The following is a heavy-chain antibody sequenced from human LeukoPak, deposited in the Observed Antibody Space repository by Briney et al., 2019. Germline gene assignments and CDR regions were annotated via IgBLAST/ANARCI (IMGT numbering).Heavy chain of an antibody. D-gene: IGHD1-26*01. Sequence: GGALRLSCAASGFTFSDYYMNWIRQAPGKGLEWVAYISSSGSNIYIADSVKGRFTISRDNSKNSLYLQMHSLRAEDTAMYYCATSGTYNVAPRDKSLDYWGQGILVTVSS. CDR3: ATSGTYNVAPRDKSLDY. V-gene: IGHV3-11*01. CDR2: ISSSGSNI. CDR1: GFTFSDYY. J-gene: IGHJ4*02.